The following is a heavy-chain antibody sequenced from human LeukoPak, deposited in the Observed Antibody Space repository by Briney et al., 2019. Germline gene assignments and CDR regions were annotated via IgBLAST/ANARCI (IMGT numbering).Heavy chain of an antibody. J-gene: IGHJ6*02. D-gene: IGHD2-2*01. CDR2: ISRSSSAI. Sequence: GGSLRLSFAASGFTFSSYRVNWVRQAPGKGLEWVSYISRSSSAIYYADSVKGRFTISRDNSKNTLYLQMNSLRAEDTAVYYCAREICSSTSCYENYYYYGMDVWGQGTTVTVSS. CDR3: AREICSSTSCYENYYYYGMDV. V-gene: IGHV3-48*01. CDR1: GFTFSSYR.